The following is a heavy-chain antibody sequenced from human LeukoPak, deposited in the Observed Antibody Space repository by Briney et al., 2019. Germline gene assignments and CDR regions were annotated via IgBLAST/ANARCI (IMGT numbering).Heavy chain of an antibody. D-gene: IGHD3-10*01. J-gene: IGHJ5*02. CDR1: GGSISSYY. CDR3: ARLRGSRITMVRGVNPLGNNWFDP. V-gene: IGHV4-59*01. CDR2: IYYSGST. Sequence: SVTLSLTCTVSGGSISSYYWSWIRRPPGKGLEWIGYIYYSGSTNYNPSLKSRVTISVDTSKNQFSLKLSSVTAADTAVYYCARLRGSRITMVRGVNPLGNNWFDPWGQGTLVTVSS.